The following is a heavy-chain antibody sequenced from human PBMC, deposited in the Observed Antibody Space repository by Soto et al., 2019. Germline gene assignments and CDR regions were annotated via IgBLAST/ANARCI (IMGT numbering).Heavy chain of an antibody. Sequence: QVQLVECGGGMVQPGKSLRLSCAVSGFTFRTYDMHWVRQAPGRGLEWVAVVSYDASYQNYVHSVKGRFTVSGDNSKNALFLQMNSLRPEDTAVYYCAKVSISISSAVTFDSWGRGTLVTVS. CDR3: AKVSISISSAVTFDS. CDR2: VSYDASYQ. D-gene: IGHD2-15*01. J-gene: IGHJ4*02. CDR1: GFTFRTYD. V-gene: IGHV3-30*18.